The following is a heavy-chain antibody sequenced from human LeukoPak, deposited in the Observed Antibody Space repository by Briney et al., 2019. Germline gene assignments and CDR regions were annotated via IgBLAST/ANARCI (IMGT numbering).Heavy chain of an antibody. Sequence: KPSQTLSLTCTVSGGSISSGGYYWSWIRQHPGKGLEWIGYIYYSGSTYYNPSLKSRVTISVDTSKNQFSLKLSSVTAVDTAVYYCARSPMVRGVIGFTDYWGQGTLVTVSS. CDR2: IYYSGST. D-gene: IGHD3-10*01. CDR1: GGSISSGGYY. V-gene: IGHV4-31*03. J-gene: IGHJ4*02. CDR3: ARSPMVRGVIGFTDY.